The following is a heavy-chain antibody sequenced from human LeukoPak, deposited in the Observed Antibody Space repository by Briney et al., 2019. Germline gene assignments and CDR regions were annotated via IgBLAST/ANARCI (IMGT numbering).Heavy chain of an antibody. D-gene: IGHD3-16*01. CDR3: AKTMGLIDHDY. CDR2: ISNSGTT. V-gene: IGHV3-66*01. J-gene: IGHJ4*02. CDR1: GFAVSDNH. Sequence: LTGGSLRLSCAASGFAVSDNHVTWVRQAPGKGLEWVSVISNSGTTYYADSVKGRVTISRDNSENTVHLQMNSLRVDDTAVYYCAKTMGLIDHDYWGQGTLVTVSS.